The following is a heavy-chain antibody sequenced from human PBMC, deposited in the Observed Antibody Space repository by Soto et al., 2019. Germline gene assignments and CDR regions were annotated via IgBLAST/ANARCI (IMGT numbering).Heavy chain of an antibody. CDR2: INHSGST. Sequence: SETLSLTCAVYGGSFSGYYWSWIRQPPGKGLEWIGEINHSGSTNYNPSLKSRVTISVDTSKNQFSLKLSSVTAADTAVYYCARGPVIAVAGINFDYWGQGTLVTVSS. J-gene: IGHJ4*02. CDR1: GGSFSGYY. D-gene: IGHD6-19*01. CDR3: ARGPVIAVAGINFDY. V-gene: IGHV4-34*01.